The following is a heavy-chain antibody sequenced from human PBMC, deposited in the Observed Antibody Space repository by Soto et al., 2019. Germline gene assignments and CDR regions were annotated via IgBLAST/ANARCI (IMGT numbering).Heavy chain of an antibody. CDR3: ASRSSSWYFDY. Sequence: EVQLLESGGGLLQLGGSLRLSCAASGFTFGSYAMNWVRQAPGKGLEWVSVISGSGGSTYYADSVKGRFTISRVNSKNTLYLQMNSLRAEDTAVYYCASRSSSWYFDYWGQGSLVTVSS. CDR1: GFTFGSYA. CDR2: ISGSGGST. D-gene: IGHD6-13*01. V-gene: IGHV3-23*01. J-gene: IGHJ4*02.